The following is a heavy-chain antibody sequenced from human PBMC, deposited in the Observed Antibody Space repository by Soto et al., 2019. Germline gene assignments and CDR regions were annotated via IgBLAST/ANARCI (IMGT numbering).Heavy chain of an antibody. CDR2: IYYSGST. V-gene: IGHV4-59*01. CDR1: GGSISSYY. CDR3: ARVDYYDSSGPADWYFDL. Sequence: QVQLQESGPGLVKPSETLSLTCTVSGGSISSYYWSWIRQPPGKGLEWIGYIYYSGSTNYNPSLMSRVTVSVDTSKNQFSLKLSSVTAADTAVYYCARVDYYDSSGPADWYFDLWGRGTLVTVSS. J-gene: IGHJ2*01. D-gene: IGHD3-22*01.